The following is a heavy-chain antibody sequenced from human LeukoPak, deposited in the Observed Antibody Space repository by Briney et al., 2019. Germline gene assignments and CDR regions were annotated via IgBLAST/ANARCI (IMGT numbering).Heavy chain of an antibody. CDR2: ISYDGSNK. CDR1: GFTFSSYA. Sequence: PGGSLRPSCAASGFTFSSYAMHWVRQAPGKGLEWVAVISYDGSNKYYADSVKGRFTISRDNSKNTLYLQMNSLRVEDTAVYYCARVYVGLPYYYYYYMDVWGKGTTVTVSS. V-gene: IGHV3-30*04. CDR3: ARVYVGLPYYYYYYMDV. D-gene: IGHD2-8*01. J-gene: IGHJ6*03.